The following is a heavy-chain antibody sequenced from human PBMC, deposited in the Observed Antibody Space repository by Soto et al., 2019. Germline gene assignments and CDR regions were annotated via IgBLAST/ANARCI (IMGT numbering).Heavy chain of an antibody. CDR1: GFTFSNSA. CDR3: AKDKALRPIDQSFDY. CDR2: LSGSTGNT. Sequence: PGGSLRLSCAASGFTFSNSAMSWVRQAPGKGLEWVSTLSGSTGNTYYADSVKGRFTISRDNPKNTLYLEMSSLRAEDTAVYYCAKDKALRPIDQSFDYWGQGT. J-gene: IGHJ4*02. V-gene: IGHV3-23*01.